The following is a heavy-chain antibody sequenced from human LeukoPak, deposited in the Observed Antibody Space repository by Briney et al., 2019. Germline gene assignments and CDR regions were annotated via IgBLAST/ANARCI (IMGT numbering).Heavy chain of an antibody. Sequence: PSETLSLTCTVSGAPIGSFYWSWIRQPAGKGLEWLGRAHSSGSTNYIPSIRSRVTMSVDTSKSQLSLKLNTVTAADTAMYYCAREAVDYGSGSHDYWGQGILVTVSS. V-gene: IGHV4-4*07. CDR3: AREAVDYGSGSHDY. D-gene: IGHD3-10*01. CDR1: GAPIGSFY. CDR2: AHSSGST. J-gene: IGHJ4*02.